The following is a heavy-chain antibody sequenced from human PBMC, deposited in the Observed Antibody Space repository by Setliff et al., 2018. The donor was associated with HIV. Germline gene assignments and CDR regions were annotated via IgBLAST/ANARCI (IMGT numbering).Heavy chain of an antibody. CDR3: ATSRGYSGSPSDAFDI. J-gene: IGHJ3*02. CDR2: VDPEDGDI. Sequence: ASVKVSCKASGYSFTDYYMHWVQQAPGKGLEWMGRVDPEDGDIIYAERFQGRVTITADTSTDTAYMELSSLRSEDTAVYYCATSRGYSGSPSDAFDIWGQGTMVTVSS. CDR1: GYSFTDYY. V-gene: IGHV1-69-2*01. D-gene: IGHD1-26*01.